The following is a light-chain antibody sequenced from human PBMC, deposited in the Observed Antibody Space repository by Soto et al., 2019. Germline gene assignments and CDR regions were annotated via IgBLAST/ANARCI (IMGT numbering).Light chain of an antibody. V-gene: IGKV3-15*01. CDR2: GAS. CDR3: QQYNNWPPWT. J-gene: IGKJ1*01. CDR1: QSVSSN. Sequence: EIVTTQSPATLSVSPGERATLSCRASQSVSSNLAWYQQKPGQAPRLLIYGASTRATGIPARFSGSGSGTEFTLTISSLQSEEFAVYYCQQYNNWPPWTFDQGTKVEIK.